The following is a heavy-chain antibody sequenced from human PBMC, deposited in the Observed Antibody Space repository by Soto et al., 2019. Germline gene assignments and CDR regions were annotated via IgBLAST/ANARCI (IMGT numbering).Heavy chain of an antibody. D-gene: IGHD2-15*01. CDR2: MFYSGLT. CDR1: GYSVSSSDYY. V-gene: IGHV4-39*01. J-gene: IGHJ6*02. Sequence: QLHLQESGPGLVKPSETLSLTCSVSGYSVSSSDYYWAWIRQPPGKGLEWIGSMFYSGLTYYNPSLQSRVTLSVDTSKNQFPVRLNSVTAADTAVYYCAPLSVSLSGPYGIHVWGQGTTVTVSS. CDR3: APLSVSLSGPYGIHV.